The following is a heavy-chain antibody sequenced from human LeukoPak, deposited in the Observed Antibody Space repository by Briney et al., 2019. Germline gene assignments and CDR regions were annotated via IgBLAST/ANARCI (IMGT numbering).Heavy chain of an antibody. V-gene: IGHV4-61*05. CDR2: IYYSGST. Sequence: SETLSLTCTVSGGSISSSSYYWGWIRQPPGKGLEWIGYIYYSGSTNYNPSLKSRVTISVDTSKNQFSLKLSSVTAADTAVYYCARGFHFDYWGQGTLVTVSS. CDR3: ARGFHFDY. J-gene: IGHJ4*02. CDR1: GGSISSSSYY.